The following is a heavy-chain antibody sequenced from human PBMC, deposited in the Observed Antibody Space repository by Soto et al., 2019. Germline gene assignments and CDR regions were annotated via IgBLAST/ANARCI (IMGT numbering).Heavy chain of an antibody. CDR1: GGTFSSYA. V-gene: IGHV1-69*13. Sequence: GASVKVSCKASGGTFSSYAISWVRQAPGQGLEWMGGIIPIFGTANYAQKFQGRVTITADESTSTAYMELSSLRSEDTAVYYCARASLGIAAVGWFDPWGQGTLVTVSS. D-gene: IGHD6-13*01. CDR2: IIPIFGTA. J-gene: IGHJ5*02. CDR3: ARASLGIAAVGWFDP.